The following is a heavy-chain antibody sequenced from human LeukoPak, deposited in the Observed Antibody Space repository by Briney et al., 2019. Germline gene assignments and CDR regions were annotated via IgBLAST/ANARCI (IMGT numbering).Heavy chain of an antibody. CDR1: GYSFTTYW. D-gene: IGHD5-12*01. CDR3: ARRGPYGGYLVDF. Sequence: RGESLKSSCKGSGYSFTTYWIGWVRQMPGKGLEWMGIIYPGDSDTRYSPSFQGQITISADKSNSTAYLQWSSLKASDTAMYYCARRGPYGGYLVDFWGQGTPVTVSS. CDR2: IYPGDSDT. J-gene: IGHJ4*02. V-gene: IGHV5-51*01.